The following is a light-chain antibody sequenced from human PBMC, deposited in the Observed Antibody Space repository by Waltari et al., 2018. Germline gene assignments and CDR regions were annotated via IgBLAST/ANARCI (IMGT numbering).Light chain of an antibody. CDR1: SNT. J-gene: IGLJ2*01. Sequence: QSVLTQPPSASGPPGQSIIIPCSSTSNTVNLFQQVPGAAPKLLIFSDDQRPSGVPARFSGSRSGTSASLAISGLHSEDEADYYCATWDNSLEGWLFGGGTKVTV. CDR3: ATWDNSLEGWL. CDR2: SDD. V-gene: IGLV1-44*01.